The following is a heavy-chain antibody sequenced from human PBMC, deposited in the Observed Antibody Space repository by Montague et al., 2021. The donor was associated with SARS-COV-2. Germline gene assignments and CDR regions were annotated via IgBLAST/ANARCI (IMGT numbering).Heavy chain of an antibody. J-gene: IGHJ5*02. CDR2: IYYSGTT. CDR3: VRMGAAHRLNSWFDP. D-gene: IGHD1-26*01. Sequence: SETLSLTCTVSGGSIGSSDSYWGWIRQPPGKGLEWIGNIYYSGTTYYNPSLKSRITMAVDTSKNQFSLNLISVTAADTAVYFCVRMGAAHRLNSWFDPWGQGALVTVSS. V-gene: IGHV4-39*01. CDR1: GGSIGSSDSY.